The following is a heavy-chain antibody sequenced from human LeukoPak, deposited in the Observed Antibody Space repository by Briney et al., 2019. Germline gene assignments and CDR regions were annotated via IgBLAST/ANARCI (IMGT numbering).Heavy chain of an antibody. D-gene: IGHD3-3*01. CDR1: GYTFTSYD. CDR2: MNPNSGNT. Sequence: ASVKVSCKASGYTFTSYDINWVRQATGQGLEWMGWMNPNSGNTGYAQKFQGRVTITRNTSISTAYMELSSLRSEDTAVYYCARRSYDFWSGYWPPNYYYYYYMDVWGKGTTVTVSS. V-gene: IGHV1-8*03. J-gene: IGHJ6*03. CDR3: ARRSYDFWSGYWPPNYYYYYYMDV.